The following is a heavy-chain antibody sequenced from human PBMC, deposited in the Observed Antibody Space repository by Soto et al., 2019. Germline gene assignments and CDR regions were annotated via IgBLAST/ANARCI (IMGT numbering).Heavy chain of an antibody. Sequence: PSQTLSLTCAISGDSVSSNGAAWSWIRQSPSRGLEWLGRTYYRSKWYNDYAISVKSRITINPDTSKNPSSLQLNSVIPEDTAVYYCEIAHLVSDRYNLEPFDPWGQGTLVTVSS. CDR2: TYYRSKWYN. D-gene: IGHD1-1*01. V-gene: IGHV6-1*01. J-gene: IGHJ5*02. CDR1: GDSVSSNGAA. CDR3: EIAHLVSDRYNLEPFDP.